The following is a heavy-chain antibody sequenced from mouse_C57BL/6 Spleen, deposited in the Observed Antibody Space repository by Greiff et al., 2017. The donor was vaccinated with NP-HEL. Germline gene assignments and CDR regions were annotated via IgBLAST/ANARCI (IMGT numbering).Heavy chain of an antibody. CDR3: ARGDYDVEDAMDY. Sequence: VQLQQPGAELVKPGASVKLSCKASGYTFTSYWMHWVKQRPGQGLEWIGMIHPNSGSTNYNEKFKSKATLTVDKSSSTAYMQLSSLTSEDSAVYYCARGDYDVEDAMDYWGQGTSVTVSS. D-gene: IGHD2-4*01. V-gene: IGHV1-64*01. J-gene: IGHJ4*01. CDR1: GYTFTSYW. CDR2: IHPNSGST.